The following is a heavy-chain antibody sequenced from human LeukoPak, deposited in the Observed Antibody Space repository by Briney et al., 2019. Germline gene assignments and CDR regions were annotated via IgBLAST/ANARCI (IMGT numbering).Heavy chain of an antibody. Sequence: ASVKVSCKASGGTFSSYAISWVRQAPGQGLEWMGWINPNSGGTNYAQKFQGRVTMTRDTSISTAYMELSRLRSDDTAVYYCATDQYSSSWYVNVNWFDPWGQGTLVTVSS. CDR3: ATDQYSSSWYVNVNWFDP. V-gene: IGHV1-2*02. J-gene: IGHJ5*02. CDR2: INPNSGGT. CDR1: GGTFSSYA. D-gene: IGHD6-13*01.